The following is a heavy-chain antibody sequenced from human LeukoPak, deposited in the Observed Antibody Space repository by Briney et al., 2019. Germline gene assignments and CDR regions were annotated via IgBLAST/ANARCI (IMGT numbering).Heavy chain of an antibody. Sequence: ASVKVSCKASEYTFAGSYIHWVRQAPGQGLGWMGWINPKSGATNYAQQFQGRVTMTRDTSTSTAYTDLSRLRSDDTAVYYCARVQYNSDLQDPFYYFGMDVWGQGTTVTVSS. CDR3: ARVQYNSDLQDPFYYFGMDV. J-gene: IGHJ6*02. CDR2: INPKSGAT. CDR1: EYTFAGSY. D-gene: IGHD1-20*01. V-gene: IGHV1-2*02.